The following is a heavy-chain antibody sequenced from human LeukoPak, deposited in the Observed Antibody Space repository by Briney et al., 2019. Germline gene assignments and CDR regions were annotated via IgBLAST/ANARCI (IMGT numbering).Heavy chain of an antibody. J-gene: IGHJ2*01. Sequence: SVKVSCKASGGTLRTYAITWVRQPPGQGLEWMGGIIPIFGTANYAQKFQGRVTITADKSTSTAYMELSSLRSEDTAVYYCARALGNWIDLWGRGTLVTVSS. CDR1: GGTLRTYA. V-gene: IGHV1-69*06. CDR2: IIPIFGTA. CDR3: ARALGNWIDL. D-gene: IGHD1-26*01.